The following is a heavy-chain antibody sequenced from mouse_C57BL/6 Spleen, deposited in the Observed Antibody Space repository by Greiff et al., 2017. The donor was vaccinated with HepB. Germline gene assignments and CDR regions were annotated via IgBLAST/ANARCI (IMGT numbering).Heavy chain of an antibody. V-gene: IGHV5-6*01. CDR3: ARQGEGLDY. J-gene: IGHJ2*01. CDR1: GFTFSSYG. CDR2: ISSGGSYT. Sequence: EVQLVESGGDLVKPGGSLKLSCAASGFTFSSYGMSWVRQTPDKRLEWVATISSGGSYTYYPDSVKGRFTISRDNAKNTLYLQMSSLKSEDTAMYYCARQGEGLDYWGQGTTLTVSS.